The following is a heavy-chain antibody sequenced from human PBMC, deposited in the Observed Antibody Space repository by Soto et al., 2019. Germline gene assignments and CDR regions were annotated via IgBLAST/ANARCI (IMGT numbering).Heavy chain of an antibody. CDR3: ARGSTGYSSSWYRY. Sequence: SETLSLTCTVPGCSISSYCWSWNRQPPGQGLEWIGYICNSGSTNYHPSLKTRVTISVDTSKNQFSLKLSSVTAADTAVYYRARGSTGYSSSWYRYWGQGTLVTVS. CDR2: ICNSGST. V-gene: IGHV4-59*08. CDR1: GCSISSYC. J-gene: IGHJ4*02. D-gene: IGHD6-13*01.